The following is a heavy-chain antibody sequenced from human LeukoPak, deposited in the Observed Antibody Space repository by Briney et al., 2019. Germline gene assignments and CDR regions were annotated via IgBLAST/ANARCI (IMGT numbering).Heavy chain of an antibody. CDR2: IYYSGST. CDR3: ARSIVATMSFDY. V-gene: IGHV4-39*01. D-gene: IGHD5-12*01. J-gene: IGHJ4*02. CDR1: GGSNSSSSYY. Sequence: SETLSLTCTVSGGSNSSSSYYWGWIRQPPGTGLEWIGSIYYSGSTYYNPSLKSRVTISVDTSKNQFSLKLSSVTAADTAVYYCARSIVATMSFDYWGQGTLVTVSS.